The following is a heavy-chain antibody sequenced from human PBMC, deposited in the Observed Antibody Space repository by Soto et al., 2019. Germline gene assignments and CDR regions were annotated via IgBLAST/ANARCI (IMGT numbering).Heavy chain of an antibody. Sequence: QITLKESGPTLVKPTQTLTLTCTFSGFSLTTRGVGVGWIRQPPGKALECLALIYWDDVKRYSPSLQSRLSITKDTSKNQVVLTMTNVDPVDTATDYCAHIPNYYQYDWFDPWGQGTLVSVSS. CDR3: AHIPNYYQYDWFDP. J-gene: IGHJ5*02. D-gene: IGHD3-16*01. V-gene: IGHV2-5*02. CDR1: GFSLTTRGVG. CDR2: IYWDDVK.